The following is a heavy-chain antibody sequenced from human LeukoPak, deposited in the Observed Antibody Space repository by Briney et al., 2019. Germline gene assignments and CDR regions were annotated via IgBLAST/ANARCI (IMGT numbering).Heavy chain of an antibody. CDR3: ARAATYYDFWSGYSYYYYGMDV. D-gene: IGHD3-3*01. CDR2: IYYSGST. Sequence: SETLSLTCTVSGGSISSYYWSWIRQPPGKGLEWIGYIYYSGSTNYNPSLKSRVTISVDTSKNQFSLKLSSVTAADTAVYCCARAATYYDFWSGYSYYYYGMDVWGQGTTVTVSS. V-gene: IGHV4-59*01. J-gene: IGHJ6*02. CDR1: GGSISSYY.